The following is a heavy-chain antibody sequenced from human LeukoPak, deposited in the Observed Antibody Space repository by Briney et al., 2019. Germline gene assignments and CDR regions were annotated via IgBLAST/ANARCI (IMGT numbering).Heavy chain of an antibody. V-gene: IGHV3-48*01. Sequence: GGSLRLSCAASGFRFSDYSMNWVRQAPGKGLEWVSYISSSNNIYYADSVKGRFTISRDNAKNSLWLQMDSLRAEDTAVYHCGRGNGDYGGVDYWGQGTLVTVSS. CDR3: GRGNGDYGGVDY. CDR1: GFRFSDYS. J-gene: IGHJ4*02. D-gene: IGHD4-17*01. CDR2: ISSSNNI.